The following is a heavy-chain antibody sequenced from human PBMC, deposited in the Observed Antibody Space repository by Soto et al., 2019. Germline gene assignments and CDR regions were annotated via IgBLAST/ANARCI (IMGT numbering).Heavy chain of an antibody. V-gene: IGHV3-33*06. Sequence: QVRRAQSGGGVVQPGRSLTLSSAASGYSITNHGMHWVRQAPGKGLEGVALIWAHGTEPYYADSVKGRLTVSRDTSTNTVYLQMNRLRAEDTARYYCGKDIRSGSIDYGGQGTLVTVSS. CDR1: GYSITNHG. CDR2: IWAHGTEP. CDR3: GKDIRSGSIDY. D-gene: IGHD1-1*01. J-gene: IGHJ4*02.